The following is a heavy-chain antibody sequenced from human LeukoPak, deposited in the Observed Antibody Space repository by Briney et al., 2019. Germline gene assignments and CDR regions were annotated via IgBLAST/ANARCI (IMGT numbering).Heavy chain of an antibody. V-gene: IGHV5-51*01. CDR3: AKSGHKYSSGWFGGAFDI. J-gene: IGHJ3*02. Sequence: GESLKISCKGFGYTFATYWIAWVRQMPGKGLEWMAIMYSSGSDARYSPSFEGQVTISADKSINTAYLQWSSLKASDTAIYFCAKSGHKYSSGWFGGAFDIWGQGTMVTVSS. CDR1: GYTFATYW. CDR2: MYSSGSDA. D-gene: IGHD6-19*01.